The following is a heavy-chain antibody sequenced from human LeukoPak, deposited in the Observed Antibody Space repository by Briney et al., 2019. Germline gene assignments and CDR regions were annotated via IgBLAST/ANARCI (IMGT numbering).Heavy chain of an antibody. D-gene: IGHD4-17*01. J-gene: IGHJ3*02. CDR3: ARLSYGDYVPDAFDI. CDR1: GGSISSYY. Sequence: SETLSLTCTASGGSISSYYWSWIRQPPGKGLEWIGYIYYSGSTNYNPSLKSRVTISVDTSKNQFSLKLSSVTAADTAVYYCARLSYGDYVPDAFDIWGQGTMVTVSS. V-gene: IGHV4-59*01. CDR2: IYYSGST.